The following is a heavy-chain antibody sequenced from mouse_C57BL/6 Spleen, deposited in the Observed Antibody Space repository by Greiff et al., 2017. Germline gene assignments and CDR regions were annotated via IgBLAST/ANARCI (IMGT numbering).Heavy chain of an antibody. D-gene: IGHD1-1*01. CDR1: GYTFTSYW. CDR2: IDPSDSET. Sequence: VKLQQPGAELVRPGSSVKLSCKASGYTFTSYWMHWVKQRPIQGLEWIGNIDPSDSETHYNQKFKDKATLTVDKSSSTAYMQLSSLTSEDSAVYYCARRHNGSSDAMGYWGQGTSVTVSA. J-gene: IGHJ4*01. V-gene: IGHV1-52*01. CDR3: ARRHNGSSDAMGY.